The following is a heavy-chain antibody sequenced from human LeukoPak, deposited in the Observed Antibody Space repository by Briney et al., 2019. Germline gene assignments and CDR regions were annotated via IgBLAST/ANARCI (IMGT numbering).Heavy chain of an antibody. D-gene: IGHD1-26*01. Sequence: GGSPRLSCAASGFTFSSYWMHWVRQAPGKGLVWVSRINTDGNSTSYADSVKGRFTISRDNAKNTLYLQMNSLRAEDTAVYYCARVGIYLYDYWGQGTLVTVSS. CDR2: INTDGNST. CDR3: ARVGIYLYDY. J-gene: IGHJ4*02. V-gene: IGHV3-74*01. CDR1: GFTFSSYW.